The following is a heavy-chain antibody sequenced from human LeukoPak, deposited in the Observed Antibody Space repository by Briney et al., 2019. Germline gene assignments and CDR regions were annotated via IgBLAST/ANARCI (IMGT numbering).Heavy chain of an antibody. CDR2: TYHSGST. CDR1: GGSISSGGYS. CDR3: ASLLDSSGAPWFDY. J-gene: IGHJ4*02. D-gene: IGHD3-22*01. Sequence: SETLSLTCAVSGGSISSGGYSWSWIRQPPGKGLEWIGYTYHSGSTYYNPSLKSRVTISVDRSKNQFSLKLSSVTAADTAVYYCASLLDSSGAPWFDYWGQGTLVTVSS. V-gene: IGHV4-30-2*01.